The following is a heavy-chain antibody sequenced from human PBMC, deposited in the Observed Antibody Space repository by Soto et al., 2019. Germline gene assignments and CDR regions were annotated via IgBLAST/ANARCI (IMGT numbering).Heavy chain of an antibody. CDR3: ARHERYFGSGID. CDR2: LYYTGTT. D-gene: IGHD3-10*01. V-gene: IGHV4-39*01. Sequence: SETLSLTCIVSGDSITSSGSYWGWIRQPPGKGLEWIGSLYYTGTTYYNPSLKSRLTISVDTSKNHFSLELSSVTAADTAVYYCARHERYFGSGIDWGRGTLVTVSS. CDR1: GDSITSSGSY. J-gene: IGHJ4*02.